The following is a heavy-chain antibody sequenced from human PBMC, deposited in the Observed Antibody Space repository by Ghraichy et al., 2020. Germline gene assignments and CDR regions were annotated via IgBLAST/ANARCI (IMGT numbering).Heavy chain of an antibody. Sequence: GGSLRLSCAGSGFSFSDYYMNWIRQAPGKGLEWVSYISSSSGTKHYGDSVKGRFTISRDNAKNTLYLQMNDLRVDDTAVYYCARELNGYGGNSPFHYWGQGTLVTVSS. D-gene: IGHD4-23*01. CDR1: GFSFSDYY. V-gene: IGHV3-11*01. CDR3: ARELNGYGGNSPFHY. J-gene: IGHJ4*02. CDR2: ISSSSGTK.